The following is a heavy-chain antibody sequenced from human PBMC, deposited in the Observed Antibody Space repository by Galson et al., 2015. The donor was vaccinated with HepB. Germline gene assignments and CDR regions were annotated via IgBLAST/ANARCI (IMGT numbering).Heavy chain of an antibody. J-gene: IGHJ3*02. Sequence: SLRLSCADPGFTFSSYAMSWVRQAPGKGLEWVAGISGRGGSTYYADSVKGRFTIPRDNSKNTLYLEMNSLRAEDTAVYYGAKEVAYELLASAFYIWGQGTMVTVSS. CDR1: GFTFSSYA. CDR3: AKEVAYELLASAFYI. D-gene: IGHD2-2*01. V-gene: IGHV3-23*01. CDR2: ISGRGGST.